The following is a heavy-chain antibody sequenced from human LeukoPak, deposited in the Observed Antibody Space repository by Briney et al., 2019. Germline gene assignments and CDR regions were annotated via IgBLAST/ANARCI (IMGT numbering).Heavy chain of an antibody. CDR3: AREVVGEDYLYYYYGMDV. CDR2: IYYSGST. J-gene: IGHJ6*02. D-gene: IGHD2/OR15-2a*01. Sequence: SETLSLTCTVSGGSISSYYWSWLRQPPGKGLEWLGYIYYSGSTNYNPSLKGRVTISVDTSKNQFSLKLSSVTAADTAVYYCAREVVGEDYLYYYYGMDVWGQGTTVTVSS. V-gene: IGHV4-59*01. CDR1: GGSISSYY.